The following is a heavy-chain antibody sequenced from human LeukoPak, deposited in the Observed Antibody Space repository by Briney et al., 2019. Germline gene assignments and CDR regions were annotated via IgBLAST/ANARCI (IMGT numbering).Heavy chain of an antibody. J-gene: IGHJ3*02. D-gene: IGHD2-15*01. CDR3: ARDSTDYSHAFDI. CDR2: IIPIFGTA. CDR1: GGTFSSYA. Sequence: SVKVSCKASGGTFSSYAISWVRQAPGQGLEWMGGIIPIFGTANYAQKFQGRVTITADESTSTAYMELSSLRSEDTAVYYCARDSTDYSHAFDIWGQGAMVTVSS. V-gene: IGHV1-69*13.